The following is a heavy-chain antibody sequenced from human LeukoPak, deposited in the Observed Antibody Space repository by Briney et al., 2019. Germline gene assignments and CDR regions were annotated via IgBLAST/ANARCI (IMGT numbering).Heavy chain of an antibody. CDR1: GGSFSGYY. Sequence: PSETLSLTCAVYGGSFSGYYWSWIRQPPGKGLEWIGYIYYSGSTYYNPSLKSRVTISVDTSKNQFSLKLSSVTAADTAVYYCARSGTYFSGPFDYWGQGTLVTVSS. CDR2: IYYSGST. D-gene: IGHD1-26*01. CDR3: ARSGTYFSGPFDY. J-gene: IGHJ4*02. V-gene: IGHV4-59*04.